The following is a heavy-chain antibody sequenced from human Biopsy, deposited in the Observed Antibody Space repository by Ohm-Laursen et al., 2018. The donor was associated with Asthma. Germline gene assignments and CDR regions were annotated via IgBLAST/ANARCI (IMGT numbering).Heavy chain of an antibody. CDR3: ARKAGPCISRTCYSLDF. CDR2: INSVFGTT. D-gene: IGHD2-2*01. V-gene: IGHV1-69*13. J-gene: IGHJ4*02. Sequence: SVKVSCKSLGGTFNTYVIGWVRQAPGQGLEWMGGINSVFGTTTYPQKFQDRVTTTADDSTSTVYMELSSLRSEDTAVYYCARKAGPCISRTCYSLDFWGQGTLVTVSS. CDR1: GGTFNTYV.